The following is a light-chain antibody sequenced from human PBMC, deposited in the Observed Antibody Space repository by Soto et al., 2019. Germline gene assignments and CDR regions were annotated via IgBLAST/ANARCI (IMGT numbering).Light chain of an antibody. CDR1: RSDVGAYNY. J-gene: IGLJ1*01. V-gene: IGLV2-14*03. Sequence: QTALTQPASVFGSPGQSITISCTGTRSDVGAYNYVSWYQQHPGKAPKLMIYDVSNRPSGVSNRFSGSKSGNTASLTISGLQAEDEADYYCCSYTSSNTYVFGTGTKLTVL. CDR2: DVS. CDR3: CSYTSSNTYV.